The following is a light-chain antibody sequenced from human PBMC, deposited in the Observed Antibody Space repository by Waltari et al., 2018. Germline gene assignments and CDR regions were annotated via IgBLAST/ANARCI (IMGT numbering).Light chain of an antibody. CDR2: DAY. J-gene: IGKJ1*01. CDR3: QKYVSLPAT. CDR1: QSVSRS. Sequence: EIVLTQSPGTLSLSPGERATLSCRASQSVSRSLAWYQQKHGQAPRLLSYDAYTRATSIPDRFSGSGSVTDFSLTISRLEPEDFAVYYCQKYVSLPATFGQGTKVEIK. V-gene: IGKV3-20*01.